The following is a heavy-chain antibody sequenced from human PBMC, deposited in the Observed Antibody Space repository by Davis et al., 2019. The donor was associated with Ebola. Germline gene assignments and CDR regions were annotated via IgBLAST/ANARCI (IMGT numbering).Heavy chain of an antibody. J-gene: IGHJ5*02. CDR2: ISAYNGNT. D-gene: IGHD3-22*01. CDR1: GYTFTSYG. V-gene: IGHV1-18*01. CDR3: ARGDSAYYYDSSGYYSTSREFDP. Sequence: AASVKVSCKASGYTFTSYGISWVRQAPGQGLEWMGWISAYNGNTNYAQKLQGRVTMTTDTSTSTAYMELRSLRSDDTAVYYCARGDSAYYYDSSGYYSTSREFDPWGQGTLVTVSS.